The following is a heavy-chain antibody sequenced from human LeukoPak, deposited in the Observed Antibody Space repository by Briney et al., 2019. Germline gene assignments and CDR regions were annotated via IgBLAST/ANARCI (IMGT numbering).Heavy chain of an antibody. CDR1: GFTFTTYG. J-gene: IGHJ4*02. CDR3: AGGEPYVY. Sequence: GMSLRLSCAASGFTFTTYGMHWVRQAPGNGLEWVAIIWYDGSNKYYADSVRGRFTISRDNSKNTLYLQMNSLRVEDTAMYYCAGGEPYVYWGQGTLVTVSS. D-gene: IGHD1-14*01. V-gene: IGHV3-33*01. CDR2: IWYDGSNK.